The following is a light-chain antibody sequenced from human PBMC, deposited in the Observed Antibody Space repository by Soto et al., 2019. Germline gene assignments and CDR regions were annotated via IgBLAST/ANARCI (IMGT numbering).Light chain of an antibody. CDR2: GAS. CDR1: QNINNN. Sequence: EQVMTQSPATLSVSPGEGATPSCRASQNINNNLAWYQQKPGQAPRLLIYGASTRATGIPPRFSGSGSGPEFTLTISSLQSEDFAVYYCQQYHDWPPWTFGQGTKVEVK. V-gene: IGKV3-15*01. J-gene: IGKJ1*01. CDR3: QQYHDWPPWT.